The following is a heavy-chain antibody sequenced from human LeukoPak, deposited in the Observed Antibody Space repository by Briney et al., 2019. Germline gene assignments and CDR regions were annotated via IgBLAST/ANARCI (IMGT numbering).Heavy chain of an antibody. Sequence: HGESLKISGKTSGYHFNNYWIAWVRQLPGKGLEWMGIIYPGDSDTKYTAAFQGQVTISLDKSISTAYLQWNSLKASDTAVYYCARHNRPGGSYSGSWFDPWGQGTLVTVSS. CDR3: ARHNRPGGSYSGSWFDP. J-gene: IGHJ5*02. CDR1: GYHFNNYW. D-gene: IGHD1-26*01. V-gene: IGHV5-51*01. CDR2: IYPGDSDT.